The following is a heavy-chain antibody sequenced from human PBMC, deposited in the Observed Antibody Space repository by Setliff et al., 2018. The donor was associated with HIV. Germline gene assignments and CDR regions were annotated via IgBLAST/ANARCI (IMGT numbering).Heavy chain of an antibody. CDR3: ARDSGVATIRKSALDY. CDR2: ISYDGTEK. D-gene: IGHD5-12*01. J-gene: IGHJ4*02. V-gene: IGHV3-30*07. CDR1: GFTFRRYA. Sequence: GGSLRLSCVASGFTFRRYAMHWVRQAPGKGLEWVAVISYDGTEKYYVDSVKGRFTISRDNAKNSLYLQMNSLRAEDTALYYCARDSGVATIRKSALDYWGQGTLVTVSS.